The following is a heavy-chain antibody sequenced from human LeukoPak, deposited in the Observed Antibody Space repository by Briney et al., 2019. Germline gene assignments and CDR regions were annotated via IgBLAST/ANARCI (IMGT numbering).Heavy chain of an antibody. CDR3: ARERSNHRPLNYYGSGSYDDNFDY. J-gene: IGHJ4*02. V-gene: IGHV3-7*01. D-gene: IGHD3-10*01. CDR2: IKQDGSGK. CDR1: GFTFSSYW. Sequence: PGGSLRLSCAASGFTFSSYWMSWVRQAPGKGLEWVANIKQDGSGKYYVDSVKGRFTISRDNAKNSLYLQMNSLRAEDTAVYYCARERSNHRPLNYYGSGSYDDNFDYWGQGTLVTVSS.